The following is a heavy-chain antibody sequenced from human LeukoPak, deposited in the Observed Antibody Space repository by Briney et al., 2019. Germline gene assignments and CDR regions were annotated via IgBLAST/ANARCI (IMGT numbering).Heavy chain of an antibody. D-gene: IGHD6-13*01. CDR3: ARTGGSSWYDY. J-gene: IGHJ4*02. Sequence: ASVKVSCKASGYTFTSYDINWVRQATGQGLEWMGIINPSGGSTSYAQKFQGRVTMIRDTSTSTVYMELSSLRSEDTAVYYCARTGGSSWYDYWGQGTLVTVSS. CDR2: INPSGGST. V-gene: IGHV1-46*03. CDR1: GYTFTSYD.